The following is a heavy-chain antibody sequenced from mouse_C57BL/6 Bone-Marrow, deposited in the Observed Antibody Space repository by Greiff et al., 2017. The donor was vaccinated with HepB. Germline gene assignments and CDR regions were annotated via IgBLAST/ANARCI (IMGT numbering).Heavy chain of an antibody. Sequence: VQLKESGAELVRPGASVKLSCTASGFNIKDDYMHWVKQRPEQGLEWIGWIDPENGDTEYASKFQGKATITADTSSHTAYLQLSSLTSEDTAVYYCTTGGLRPFAYWGQGTLVTVSA. D-gene: IGHD1-2*01. J-gene: IGHJ3*01. CDR2: IDPENGDT. CDR1: GFNIKDDY. CDR3: TTGGLRPFAY. V-gene: IGHV14-4*01.